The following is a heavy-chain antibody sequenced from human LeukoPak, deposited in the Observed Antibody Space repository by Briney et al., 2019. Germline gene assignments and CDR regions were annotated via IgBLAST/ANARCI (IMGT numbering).Heavy chain of an antibody. CDR3: ARGYKYSSGPYGMDV. D-gene: IGHD6-19*01. CDR1: GYTFTSYD. J-gene: IGHJ6*02. Sequence: ASVKVSCKASGYTFTSYDINWVRQATGQGLEWMGWMNPNSGNTGYAQKFQGRVTITRNTSISTAYMELSSLRSEDTAVYYCARGYKYSSGPYGMDVWGQGTTVTVSS. V-gene: IGHV1-8*03. CDR2: MNPNSGNT.